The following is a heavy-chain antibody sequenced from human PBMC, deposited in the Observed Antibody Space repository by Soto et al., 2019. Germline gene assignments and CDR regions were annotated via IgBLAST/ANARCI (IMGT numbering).Heavy chain of an antibody. CDR1: GGSVSSGSYY. D-gene: IGHD3-3*01. CDR2: IYYSGST. V-gene: IGHV4-61*01. J-gene: IGHJ5*02. CDR3: ARGLRYDFWSGYRPYNWFDP. Sequence: SETLSLTCTVSGGSVSSGSYYWSWIRQPPXKGLEWIGYIYYSGSTNYNPSLKSRVTISVDTSKNQFSLKLSSVTAADTAVYYCARGLRYDFWSGYRPYNWFDPWGQGTLVTVSS.